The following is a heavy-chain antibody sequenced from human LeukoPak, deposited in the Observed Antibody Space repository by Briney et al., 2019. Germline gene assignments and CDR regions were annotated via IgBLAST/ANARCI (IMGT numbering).Heavy chain of an antibody. Sequence: GGSLRLSCAASGFTFSSYAMSWVRQAPGKGLEWVSAISGSGGSTYYADSVKGRFTISRDNAKNTLYLQMNSLRAEDTAVYYCARDMMITMIVVVTDGMDVWGQGTTVTVSS. V-gene: IGHV3-23*01. J-gene: IGHJ6*02. CDR3: ARDMMITMIVVVTDGMDV. CDR1: GFTFSSYA. D-gene: IGHD3-22*01. CDR2: ISGSGGST.